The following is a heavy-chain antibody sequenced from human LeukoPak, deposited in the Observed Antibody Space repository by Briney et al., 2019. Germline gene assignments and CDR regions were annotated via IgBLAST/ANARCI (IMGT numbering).Heavy chain of an antibody. CDR1: GYSISSGYY. D-gene: IGHD6-13*01. V-gene: IGHV4-38-2*02. J-gene: IGHJ4*02. Sequence: SETLSLTCTVSGYSISSGYYWGWIRQPPGKGLEWIGSIYHSGSTNYNPSLKSRVTISVDTSKNQFSLKLTSVTAADTAVYYCARAKYSSSWYSDYWGQGTLVTVSS. CDR3: ARAKYSSSWYSDY. CDR2: IYHSGST.